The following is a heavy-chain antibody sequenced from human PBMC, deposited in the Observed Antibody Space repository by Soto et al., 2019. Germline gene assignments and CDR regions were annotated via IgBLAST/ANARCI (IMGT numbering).Heavy chain of an antibody. J-gene: IGHJ3*02. CDR2: IYYSGST. CDR1: GGSISSGDYY. Sequence: QVQLQESGPGLVKPSQTLSLTCTVSGGSISSGDYYWSWIRQPPGKGLEWIGYIYYSGSTYYNPSLKSRVTISVDTSKNQFSLKLSSVTAADTAVYYCARDSPYYYDSSGYSRAFDIWGQGTMVTVSS. CDR3: ARDSPYYYDSSGYSRAFDI. D-gene: IGHD3-22*01. V-gene: IGHV4-30-4*01.